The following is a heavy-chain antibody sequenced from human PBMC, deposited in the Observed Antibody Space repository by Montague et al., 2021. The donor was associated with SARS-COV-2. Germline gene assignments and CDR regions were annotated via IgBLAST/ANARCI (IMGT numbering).Heavy chain of an antibody. Sequence: PALVKPTQTLTLTCTFSGFSLRTSGVGVGWIRQPPGKALEWLALIYWDDDKRYSPSLKSRLTITKDTSKNQVVLTMTNMDPVDTATYYCAHRHPLPPNYYGSGSYYGRVNGFDPWGQGTLVTVSS. CDR1: GFSLRTSGVG. CDR3: AHRHPLPPNYYGSGSYYGRVNGFDP. J-gene: IGHJ5*02. V-gene: IGHV2-5*02. D-gene: IGHD3-10*01. CDR2: IYWDDDK.